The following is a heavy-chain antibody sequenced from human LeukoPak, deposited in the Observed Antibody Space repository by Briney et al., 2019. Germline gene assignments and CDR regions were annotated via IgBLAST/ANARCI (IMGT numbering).Heavy chain of an antibody. D-gene: IGHD2-2*01. CDR1: GGSISSSSYY. Sequence: SETLSLTCTVSGGSISSSSYYWGWIRQPPGKGLEWIGSIYYSGSTYYNPSLKSRVTISVDTSKNQFSLKLSSVTAADTAVYYCARHRIVVVPAARLGWFDPWGQGTLVTVSS. CDR3: ARHRIVVVPAARLGWFDP. J-gene: IGHJ5*02. CDR2: IYYSGST. V-gene: IGHV4-39*01.